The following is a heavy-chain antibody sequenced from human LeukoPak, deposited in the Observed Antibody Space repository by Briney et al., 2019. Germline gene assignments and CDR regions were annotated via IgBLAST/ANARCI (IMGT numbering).Heavy chain of an antibody. CDR1: GGSISSYY. CDR2: IHTSGST. V-gene: IGHV4-4*07. Sequence: PSETLSLTCTVSGGSISSYYWNWIRQPAGKGLEWIGRIHTSGSTNYNPSLKSRVTISVDTSKNQFSLKLSSVTAADTAVYYCARHHLLWLLLNYFDYWGQGTLVTVSS. J-gene: IGHJ4*02. CDR3: ARHHLLWLLLNYFDY. D-gene: IGHD3-22*01.